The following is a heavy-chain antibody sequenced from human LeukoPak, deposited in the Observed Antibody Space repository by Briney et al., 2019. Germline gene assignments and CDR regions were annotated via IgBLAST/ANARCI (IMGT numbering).Heavy chain of an antibody. J-gene: IGHJ4*02. Sequence: PSETLSLTCAVYGGSFSGYYWSWIRQPPGKGLEWIGETNHSGSTNYNPSLKSRVTISVDTSKNQFSLKLSSVTAADTAVYYCARGRVTGTSGYWGQGTLVTVSS. D-gene: IGHD1-7*01. CDR3: ARGRVTGTSGY. CDR2: TNHSGST. CDR1: GGSFSGYY. V-gene: IGHV4-34*01.